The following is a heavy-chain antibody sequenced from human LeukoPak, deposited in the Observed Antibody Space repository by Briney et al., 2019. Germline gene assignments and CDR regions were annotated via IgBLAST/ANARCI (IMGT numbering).Heavy chain of an antibody. D-gene: IGHD3-16*02. CDR1: GYSISSGYY. Sequence: SETLSLTCTVSGYSISSGYYWGWIRQPPGKGLEWIGSIYHSGSTYYNPSLKSRVTISVDTSKNQFSLKLSSVTAADTAVYYCATDYVWGSYRKPYRDYWGQGTLVTVSS. CDR2: IYHSGST. CDR3: ATDYVWGSYRKPYRDY. J-gene: IGHJ4*02. V-gene: IGHV4-38-2*02.